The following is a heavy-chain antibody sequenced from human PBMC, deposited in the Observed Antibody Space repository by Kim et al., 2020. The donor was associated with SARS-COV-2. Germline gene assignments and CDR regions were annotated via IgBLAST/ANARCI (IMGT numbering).Heavy chain of an antibody. CDR2: IGSKTDGATR. CDR1: GFTFSNTC. J-gene: IGHJ4*02. CDR3: TTENGDYV. V-gene: IGHV3-15*04. D-gene: IGHD3-16*01. Sequence: GGSLRLSCAASGFTFSNTCMSWVRQAPGKGPEWVGRIGSKTDGATREYAAPVKGRFTISRDDSKNMLYRQMNSLISEDTAVYYCTTENGDYVCGQGTLVTVSS.